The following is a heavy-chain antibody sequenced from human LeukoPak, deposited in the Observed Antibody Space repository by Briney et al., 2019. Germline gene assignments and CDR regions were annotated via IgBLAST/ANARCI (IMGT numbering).Heavy chain of an antibody. V-gene: IGHV1-69*04. Sequence: GASVKVSCKASGGTFSSYAISWARQAPGQGLEWMGRIIPILGIANYAQKFQGRVTITADKSTSTAYMELSSLRSEDTAVYYCASDVGDIVATIQTYGMDVWGQGTTVTVSS. D-gene: IGHD5-12*01. CDR1: GGTFSSYA. J-gene: IGHJ6*02. CDR2: IIPILGIA. CDR3: ASDVGDIVATIQTYGMDV.